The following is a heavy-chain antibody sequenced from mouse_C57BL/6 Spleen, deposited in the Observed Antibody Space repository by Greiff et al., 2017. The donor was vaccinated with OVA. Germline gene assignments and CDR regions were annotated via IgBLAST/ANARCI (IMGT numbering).Heavy chain of an antibody. CDR3: ARNYYGSYYAMGY. CDR2: ISSGSSTI. V-gene: IGHV5-17*01. J-gene: IGHJ4*01. D-gene: IGHD1-1*01. Sequence: EVKLVESGGGLVKPGGSLKLSCAASGFTFSDYGMHWVRQAPEKGLEWVAYISSGSSTIYYADTVQGRFTISRDNAKNTLFLQMTSLRSEDTAMYYCARNYYGSYYAMGYWGQGTSVTVSS. CDR1: GFTFSDYG.